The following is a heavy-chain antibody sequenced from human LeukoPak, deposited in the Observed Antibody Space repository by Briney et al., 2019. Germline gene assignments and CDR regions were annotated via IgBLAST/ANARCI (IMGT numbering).Heavy chain of an antibody. CDR1: GFTFDDYA. V-gene: IGHV3-9*01. Sequence: GGSLRLSCAASGFTFDDYAMHWVRQAPGKGLEWVSGISWNSGSIGYADSVKGRFTISRDNSKNTLYLQMNSLRAEDTAVYYCAKDRKHDYGDYGPDYWGQGTLVTVSS. CDR3: AKDRKHDYGDYGPDY. D-gene: IGHD4-17*01. CDR2: ISWNSGSI. J-gene: IGHJ4*02.